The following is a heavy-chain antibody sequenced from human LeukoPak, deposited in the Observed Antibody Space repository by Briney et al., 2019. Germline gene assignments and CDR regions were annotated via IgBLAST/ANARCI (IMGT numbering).Heavy chain of an antibody. V-gene: IGHV3-74*01. J-gene: IGHJ3*02. CDR2: INSDGSST. Sequence: GGSLRLSCAASGFTFSSYWMHWVRQAPGKGLVWVSRINSDGSSTSYADSVKGRFTISRDNAKNTLYLQVNSLRAEDTAVYYCARVRVSRQWLVTAFDIRGQGTMVTVSS. CDR1: GFTFSSYW. D-gene: IGHD6-19*01. CDR3: ARVRVSRQWLVTAFDI.